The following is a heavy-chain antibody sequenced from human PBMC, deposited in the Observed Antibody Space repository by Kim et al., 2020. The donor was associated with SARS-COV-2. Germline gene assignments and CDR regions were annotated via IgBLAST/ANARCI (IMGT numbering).Heavy chain of an antibody. CDR2: INHSGST. D-gene: IGHD2-2*02. CDR1: GGSFSGFN. Sequence: SETPSLTCAVYGGSFSGFNWSWIRQPPGKGLEWIGEINHSGSTNYNPSLKSRVTISVDTSKSQFSLKLNFVTAADTAVYYCARGRAGVVPSPILGIGPHYDYYAMDVWGRGTTVTVSS. J-gene: IGHJ6*02. CDR3: ARGRAGVVPSPILGIGPHYDYYAMDV. V-gene: IGHV4-34*01.